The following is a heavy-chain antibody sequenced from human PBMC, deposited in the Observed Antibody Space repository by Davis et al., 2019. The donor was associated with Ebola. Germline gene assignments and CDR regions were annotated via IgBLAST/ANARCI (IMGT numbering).Heavy chain of an antibody. Sequence: GESLKISCAASGFTFSSYAMSWIRQAPGKGLEWVSGITGSGASTYYADSVKGRVTISRDNSKNTLSLQMDSLSAEDTAIYYCAKDGGYSSGCYYFDYWGQGTLVTVSS. CDR3: AKDGGYSSGCYYFDY. D-gene: IGHD6-19*01. V-gene: IGHV3-23*01. CDR2: ITGSGAST. J-gene: IGHJ4*02. CDR1: GFTFSSYA.